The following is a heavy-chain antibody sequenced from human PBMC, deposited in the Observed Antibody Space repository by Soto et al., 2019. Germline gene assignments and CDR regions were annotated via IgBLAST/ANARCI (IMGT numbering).Heavy chain of an antibody. Sequence: GASVKVSCKASGHTFTSYYMHWVRQAPGQGLEWMGIINPSGGSTSYAQKFQGRVTMTRDTSTSTVYMELSSLRSEDTAVYYCARETGQTYYFDYWGQGTLVTVSS. CDR2: INPSGGST. V-gene: IGHV1-46*01. J-gene: IGHJ4*02. D-gene: IGHD7-27*01. CDR1: GHTFTSYY. CDR3: ARETGQTYYFDY.